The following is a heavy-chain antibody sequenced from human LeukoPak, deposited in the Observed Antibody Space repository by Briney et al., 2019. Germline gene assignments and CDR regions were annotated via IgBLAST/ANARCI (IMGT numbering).Heavy chain of an antibody. D-gene: IGHD4-17*01. J-gene: IGHJ4*02. CDR3: TRGGDDYGDYEFDY. Sequence: PGGSLRLSCTASGFTFGDYAMSWFRQAPGKGLQWVGFIRSEVYGGTTEYAAAVKGRFTISRDGSKSIAYLQMNSLKTEDTAVYYCTRGGDDYGDYEFDYWGQGTLVTVSS. CDR2: IRSEVYGGTT. CDR1: GFTFGDYA. V-gene: IGHV3-49*01.